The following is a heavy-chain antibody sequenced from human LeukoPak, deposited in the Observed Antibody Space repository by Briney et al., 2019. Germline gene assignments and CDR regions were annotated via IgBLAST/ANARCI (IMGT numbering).Heavy chain of an antibody. CDR1: GFTFSSYA. Sequence: GGSLRLSCAASGFTFSSYAMSWVRQAPGKGLEWVSAISGRGASTYYADSVRGRFTISRDNSKDTLYLKMNSLRAEDTAVYYCAKIEVYSGTYRGFFESWGQGTLVTVSS. D-gene: IGHD1-26*01. V-gene: IGHV3-23*01. J-gene: IGHJ4*02. CDR2: ISGRGAST. CDR3: AKIEVYSGTYRGFFES.